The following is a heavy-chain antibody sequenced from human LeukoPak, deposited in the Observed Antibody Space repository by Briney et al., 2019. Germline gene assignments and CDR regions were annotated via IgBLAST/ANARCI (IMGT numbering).Heavy chain of an antibody. D-gene: IGHD6-13*01. Sequence: GGSLRLSCAASGFTFRNYEMNWVRQAPGKGLEWVSFISDSGNFIYYADSVKGRFSISRDNAKNSLYLQMNSLRAEDTAVYYCAREGTSWPSHDAFDLWGQGTLVIVSS. V-gene: IGHV3-21*01. CDR2: ISDSGNFI. CDR3: AREGTSWPSHDAFDL. J-gene: IGHJ3*01. CDR1: GFTFRNYE.